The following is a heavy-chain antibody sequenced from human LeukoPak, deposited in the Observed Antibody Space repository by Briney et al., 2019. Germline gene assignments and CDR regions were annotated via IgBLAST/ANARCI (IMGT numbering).Heavy chain of an antibody. V-gene: IGHV4-61*02. CDR1: GGSISSGTHY. Sequence: PSETLSLTCTVSGGSISSGTHYWSWIRQPAGKGLEWIGRIYTSGSTNYNPSLKSRVTMSVDTSKNQFSLKLSSVTAADTAVYYCARDITDCGGDCYWNWFDPWGQGTLVTVSA. D-gene: IGHD2-21*02. J-gene: IGHJ5*02. CDR2: IYTSGST. CDR3: ARDITDCGGDCYWNWFDP.